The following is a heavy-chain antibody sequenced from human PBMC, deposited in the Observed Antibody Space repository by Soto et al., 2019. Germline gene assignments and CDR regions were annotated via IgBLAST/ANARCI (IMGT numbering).Heavy chain of an antibody. V-gene: IGHV4-59*01. J-gene: IGHJ4*02. CDR3: ARGEYSSSFFGFDY. Sequence: SETLSLTCTVSGGSISSYYWSWIRQPPGKGLEWIGYIYYSGSTNYNPSLKSRVTISVDTSKNQFSLKLSSVTAADTAVYYCARGEYSSSFFGFDYWGQGTPVTVSS. D-gene: IGHD6-6*01. CDR1: GGSISSYY. CDR2: IYYSGST.